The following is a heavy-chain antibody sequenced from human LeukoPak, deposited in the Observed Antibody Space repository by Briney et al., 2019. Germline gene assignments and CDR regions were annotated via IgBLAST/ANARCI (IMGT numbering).Heavy chain of an antibody. V-gene: IGHV3-7*03. Sequence: GGSLRLSCEASGFTVRSYWMTWVRQAPGKGLEWVANINQDGSEKHYVDSLKGRFTISRDNAKASLYLQMSSLRAEDTAVYYCARGFWNSDFWGQGTLVTVSS. CDR1: GFTVRSYW. J-gene: IGHJ4*02. D-gene: IGHD1-1*01. CDR3: ARGFWNSDF. CDR2: INQDGSEK.